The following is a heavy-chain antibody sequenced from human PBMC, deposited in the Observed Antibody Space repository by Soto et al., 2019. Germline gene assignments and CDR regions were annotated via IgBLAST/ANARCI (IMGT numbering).Heavy chain of an antibody. Sequence: SVKVSFKASGGTFSSYSISWVRQAPGQWRELRGGIIPIFGTANYAQKFQGRVTITADESTSTAYMELSSLRSEDTAVYYCASKLYRSSWYRDYYYYYGMDVWGQGTTETVS. V-gene: IGHV1-69*13. D-gene: IGHD6-13*01. CDR2: IIPIFGTA. J-gene: IGHJ6*02. CDR1: GGTFSSYS. CDR3: ASKLYRSSWYRDYYYYYGMDV.